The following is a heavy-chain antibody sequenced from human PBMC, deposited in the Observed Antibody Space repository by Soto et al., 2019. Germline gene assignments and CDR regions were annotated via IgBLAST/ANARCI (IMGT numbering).Heavy chain of an antibody. Sequence: QVQLVQSGAEVKSAGSSVKVSCKASGDTFNFYSINWVRQAPGLGLEWVGRVNPILSMSNYAQRFQGRVTMSADKSRVTVYMELRSLSSEDTAMYYCASNYGSGYRAFEACGQGALVTVSS. J-gene: IGHJ5*02. D-gene: IGHD3-10*01. CDR1: GDTFNFYS. CDR2: VNPILSMS. V-gene: IGHV1-69*02. CDR3: ASNYGSGYRAFEA.